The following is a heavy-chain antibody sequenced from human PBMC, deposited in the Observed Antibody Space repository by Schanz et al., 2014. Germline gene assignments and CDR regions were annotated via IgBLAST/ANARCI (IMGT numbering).Heavy chain of an antibody. V-gene: IGHV3-21*01. CDR2: ISASGGDT. D-gene: IGHD3-16*01. CDR3: ARVGRNSYGFTSRFDA. Sequence: ERLVESGGGLVKPGRSLRLSCAASGFGFSSYSMNWVRQAPGRGLEWVSIISASGGDTYYADSVKGRFTISRDNSKNTLFLQMNSLRPEDTAVYYCARVGRNSYGFTSRFDAWGQGTLVAVSS. J-gene: IGHJ5*02. CDR1: GFGFSSYS.